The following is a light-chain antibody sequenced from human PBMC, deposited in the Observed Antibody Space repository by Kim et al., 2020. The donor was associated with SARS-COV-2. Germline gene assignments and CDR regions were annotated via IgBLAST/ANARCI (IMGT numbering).Light chain of an antibody. V-gene: IGKV1-17*01. CDR3: LQYDSYPYT. CDR1: QGIRNF. J-gene: IGKJ2*01. CDR2: AAS. Sequence: DILMTQSPSSLSASVGDRVTITCRASQGIRNFLAWYQQKPETAPKRLIYAASSLQSGVPSRFSGIGSGTKFTLTISSLQPEDFATYYCLQYDSYPYTFGQGTKVDIK.